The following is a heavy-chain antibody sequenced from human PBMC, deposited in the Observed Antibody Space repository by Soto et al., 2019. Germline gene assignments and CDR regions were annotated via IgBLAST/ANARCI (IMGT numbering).Heavy chain of an antibody. J-gene: IGHJ6*03. D-gene: IGHD2-15*01. Sequence: SETLSLTCAVYGGSFIGYYWSWIRQPPGKGLEWIGEINHSGSTNYNPSLKSRVTISVDTSKNQFSLKLSSVTAADTAVYYCARGHRHGIVVVEAASDTRYYLDVWGKGTTVTVSS. CDR3: ARGHRHGIVVVEAASDTRYYLDV. CDR2: INHSGST. CDR1: GGSFIGYY. V-gene: IGHV4-34*01.